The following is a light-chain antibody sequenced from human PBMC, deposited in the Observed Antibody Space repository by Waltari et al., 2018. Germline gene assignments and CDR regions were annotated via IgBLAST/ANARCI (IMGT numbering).Light chain of an antibody. CDR1: GSNIGAGYD. J-gene: IGLJ3*02. CDR3: QSYDTSLSVV. CDR2: GST. V-gene: IGLV1-40*01. Sequence: QSVLTQPPSVSGAPGQRVTISCTGSGSNIGAGYDVHCYQQFPRAAPRLLIYGSTTRPLGVPDRFFGSTSGTSASLAIIGLQAEDEADYYCQSYDTSLSVVFGGGTKVTVL.